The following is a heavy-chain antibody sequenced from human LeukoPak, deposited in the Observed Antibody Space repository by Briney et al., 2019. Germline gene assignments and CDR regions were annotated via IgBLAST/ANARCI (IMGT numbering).Heavy chain of an antibody. V-gene: IGHV3-23*01. J-gene: IGHJ4*02. CDR1: GFTFSSFA. D-gene: IGHD6-13*01. CDR3: ARGIAADEEHY. CDR2: ISGSGDRT. Sequence: GGSLRLSCAASGFTFSSFAVSWVRQAPGKGLEWVSGISGSGDRTDYADSVKGRFTISRDNSKNTLYLQMNSLRVEDTAVYYCARGIAADEEHYWGQGTLVTVSS.